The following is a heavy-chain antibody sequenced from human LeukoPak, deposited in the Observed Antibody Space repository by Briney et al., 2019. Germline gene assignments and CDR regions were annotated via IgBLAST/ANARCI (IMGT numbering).Heavy chain of an antibody. D-gene: IGHD3-22*01. V-gene: IGHV3-23*01. Sequence: PGGSLRLSCAASGFTFSSYAMSWVRQAPGQGLEWVSAIGGTNGRTYYADSVKGRFTISRDNSKNTLYLQMNSLRDEDTAVYYCAKHYYDSSGTPRYFDYWGQGTLVTLSS. CDR1: GFTFSSYA. CDR3: AKHYYDSSGTPRYFDY. CDR2: IGGTNGRT. J-gene: IGHJ4*02.